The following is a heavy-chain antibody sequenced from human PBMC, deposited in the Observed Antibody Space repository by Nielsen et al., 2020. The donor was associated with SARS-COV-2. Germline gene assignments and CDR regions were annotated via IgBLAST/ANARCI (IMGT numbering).Heavy chain of an antibody. CDR3: ARSITIFGVVIAYYYYGMDV. J-gene: IGHJ6*02. D-gene: IGHD3-3*01. V-gene: IGHV3-48*01. CDR2: ISSSSSTI. Sequence: VRQMPGKGLEWVSYISSSSSTIYYADSVKGRFIISRDNAKNSLYLQMNSLRAEDTAVYYCARSITIFGVVIAYYYYGMDVWGQGTTVTVSS.